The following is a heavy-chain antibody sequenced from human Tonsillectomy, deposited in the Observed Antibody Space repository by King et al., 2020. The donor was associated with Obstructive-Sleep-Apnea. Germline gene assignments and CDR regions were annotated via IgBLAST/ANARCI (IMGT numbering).Heavy chain of an antibody. CDR2: ISGSGGDT. D-gene: IGHD5-12*01. CDR3: AKSTGVATRGYDY. CDR1: GFTFISYA. J-gene: IGHJ4*02. Sequence: VQLLESGGGLVQAGGSLRLSCASSGFTFISYAMSGVRQALGKGLELVSAISGSGGDTYYADSVKGRFTISRDNSKNTLYLQMNSLSAEDTAVYYCAKSTGVATRGYDYWGQGTLVTVSS. V-gene: IGHV3-23*01.